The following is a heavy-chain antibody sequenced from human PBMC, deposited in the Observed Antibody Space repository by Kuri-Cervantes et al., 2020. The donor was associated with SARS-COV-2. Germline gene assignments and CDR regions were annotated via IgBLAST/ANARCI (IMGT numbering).Heavy chain of an antibody. D-gene: IGHD6-19*01. V-gene: IGHV3-7*01. CDR2: IKQDGSEK. CDR3: ARVDPPLIDSSGLTGIDY. Sequence: GESLKISCAASGFTFSSYWMSWVRQAPGKGLEWVANIKQDGSEKYYVDSVKGRFTIYRDNAKNSLYLQMNSLRAEDTAVYYCARVDPPLIDSSGLTGIDYWGQGTLVTVSS. J-gene: IGHJ4*02. CDR1: GFTFSSYW.